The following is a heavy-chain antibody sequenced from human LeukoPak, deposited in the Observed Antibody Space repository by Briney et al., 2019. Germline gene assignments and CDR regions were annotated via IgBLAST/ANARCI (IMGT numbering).Heavy chain of an antibody. CDR1: GYTFTSYR. Sequence: GSSVKVSCQATGYTFTSYRISWVRQAPGQGLEWMGWISAYNGNTNYAQKVQGRVTMTTDTSTSTAYMELRRLRSDDTAVYYCAREGTYYYDSSGSNFDYWGQGTLVTVSS. D-gene: IGHD3-22*01. V-gene: IGHV1-18*01. J-gene: IGHJ4*02. CDR2: ISAYNGNT. CDR3: AREGTYYYDSSGSNFDY.